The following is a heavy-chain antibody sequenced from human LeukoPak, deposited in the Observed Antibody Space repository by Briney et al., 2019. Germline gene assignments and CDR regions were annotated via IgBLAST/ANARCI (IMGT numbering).Heavy chain of an antibody. CDR2: IKQDGSEK. J-gene: IGHJ3*02. V-gene: IGHV3-7*01. CDR3: ARPRSTTVTHDAFDI. Sequence: PGGSLRLSCAASGFTFSSYWMSWVRQAPGKGLEWVANIKQDGSEKYYVDSVKGRFTISRDNAKNSLYLQMNSLRAEDTAVYYCARPRSTTVTHDAFDIWGQGTMVTVSS. CDR1: GFTFSSYW. D-gene: IGHD4-17*01.